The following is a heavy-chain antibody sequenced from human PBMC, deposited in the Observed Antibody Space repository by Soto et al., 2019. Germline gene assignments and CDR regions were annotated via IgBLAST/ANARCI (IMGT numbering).Heavy chain of an antibody. J-gene: IGHJ6*02. CDR3: ARGYDSSGYYSHYYYYYGMDV. V-gene: IGHV1-8*01. CDR1: GYTFTSYD. Sequence: GASVKVSCKASGYTFTSYDINWVRQATGQGLEWMGWMNPNSGNTDYAQKFQGRVTMTRNTSISTAYMELSSLRSEDTAVYYCARGYDSSGYYSHYYYYYGMDVWGQGTTVTV. CDR2: MNPNSGNT. D-gene: IGHD3-22*01.